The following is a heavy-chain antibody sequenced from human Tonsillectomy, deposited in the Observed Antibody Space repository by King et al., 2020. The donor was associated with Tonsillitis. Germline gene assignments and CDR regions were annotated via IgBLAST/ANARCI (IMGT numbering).Heavy chain of an antibody. J-gene: IGHJ4*02. D-gene: IGHD4-23*01. CDR3: ARIGYLPVVLFDY. CDR1: GGSISSYY. Sequence: QLQESGPGLVKPSETLSLTCTVPGGSISSYYWSWIRQPPGKGLEWIGYIYYSGSTNYNPSLKSRVTISVDTSKNQFSLKLSSVTAADTAVYYCARIGYLPVVLFDYWGQGTLVTVSS. CDR2: IYYSGST. V-gene: IGHV4-59*08.